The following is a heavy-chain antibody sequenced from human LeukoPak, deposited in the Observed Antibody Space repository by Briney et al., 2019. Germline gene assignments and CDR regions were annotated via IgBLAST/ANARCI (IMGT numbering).Heavy chain of an antibody. CDR2: ISWNSGSI. J-gene: IGHJ4*02. D-gene: IGHD6-19*01. CDR1: GFTFDDYA. V-gene: IGHV3-9*01. Sequence: GRSLRLSCAASGFTFDDYAMHWVRQAPGKGLEGVSGISWNSGSIVSVDSVKGRFTISRDNAKNSLYLQMNSLRAEDTALYYRAKNRDSIAVAGTIFDSWGQGTLVTVSS. CDR3: AKNRDSIAVAGTIFDS.